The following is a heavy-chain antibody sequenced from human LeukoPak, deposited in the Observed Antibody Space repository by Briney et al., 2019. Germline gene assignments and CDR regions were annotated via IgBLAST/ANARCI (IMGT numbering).Heavy chain of an antibody. Sequence: SVKVSCKASGYTFTGYYMHWVRQAPGQGLEWMGWIIPILGIANYAQKFQGRVTITADKSTSTAYMELSSLRSEDTAVYYCARGAFDGDYALNPKVWGQGTLVTVSS. CDR1: GYTFTGYY. J-gene: IGHJ4*02. D-gene: IGHD4-17*01. V-gene: IGHV1-69*10. CDR3: ARGAFDGDYALNPKV. CDR2: IIPILGIA.